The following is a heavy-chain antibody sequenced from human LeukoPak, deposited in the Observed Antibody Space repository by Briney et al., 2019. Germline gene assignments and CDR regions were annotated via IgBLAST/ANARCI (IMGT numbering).Heavy chain of an antibody. V-gene: IGHV4-59*01. CDR1: GGSISSYY. D-gene: IGHD2-2*01. Sequence: SETLSLTCTVSGGSISSYYWSWIRQPPGKGLEWIGYVYYSGSTNYNPSLKSRVTISVDTSKNQFSLKLSSVTAADTAVYYCARDRGPGDCSSTSCYHWFDPWGQGTLVTVSS. J-gene: IGHJ5*02. CDR2: VYYSGST. CDR3: ARDRGPGDCSSTSCYHWFDP.